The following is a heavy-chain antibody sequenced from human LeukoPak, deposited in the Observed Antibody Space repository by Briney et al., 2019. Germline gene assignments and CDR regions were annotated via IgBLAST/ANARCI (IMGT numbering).Heavy chain of an antibody. CDR3: AREGVAGTGLDY. Sequence: ASVKVSCKASGYTFSIYNMHWVRQAPGQGLEWMGIINPSGGTSYAQKLQGRITMTRDTCTVYMELSSLRSEDTAVYYCAREGVAGTGLDYWGQGTLVTVSS. V-gene: IGHV1-46*01. CDR1: GYTFSIYN. J-gene: IGHJ4*02. D-gene: IGHD6-13*01. CDR2: INPSGGT.